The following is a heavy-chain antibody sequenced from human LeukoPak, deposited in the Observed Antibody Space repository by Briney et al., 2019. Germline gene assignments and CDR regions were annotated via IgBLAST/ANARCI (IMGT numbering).Heavy chain of an antibody. CDR2: ISGSGSST. V-gene: IGHV3-23*01. Sequence: GGSLRLSSAASQFTFSIYAMSWVRQAPGKGLEWVSDISGSGSSTYYADSVKGRFTISRDNSNNTVYLQMKSLRAEDTALYYCAKSPLHTGTTRVWFDPWGQGTLVTVSS. J-gene: IGHJ5*02. CDR3: AKSPLHTGTTRVWFDP. CDR1: QFTFSIYA. D-gene: IGHD1-1*01.